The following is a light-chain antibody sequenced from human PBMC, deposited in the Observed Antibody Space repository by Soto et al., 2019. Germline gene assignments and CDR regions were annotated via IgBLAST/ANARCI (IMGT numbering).Light chain of an antibody. Sequence: QSALTQPASVSGSPGQSITISCTGTSSDVGGYNYVSWYQQHPGKAPKLMIYDVSNRPSGVSNRFSGSKSGNTASLTISGLQAEDEADYYCSSYTSSSTLEVFGEGTKVTVL. CDR2: DVS. V-gene: IGLV2-14*01. J-gene: IGLJ2*01. CDR1: SSDVGGYNY. CDR3: SSYTSSSTLEV.